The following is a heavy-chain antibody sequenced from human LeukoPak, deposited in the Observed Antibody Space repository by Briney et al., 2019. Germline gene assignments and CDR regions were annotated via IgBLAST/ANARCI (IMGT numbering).Heavy chain of an antibody. V-gene: IGHV1-69*01. CDR2: IIPIFGTA. Sequence: ASVKVSCKASGGTFSSYAISWVRPAPGQGLEWMGGIIPIFGTANYAQTFQGRVTITADESTSTAYMELSSLRSEDAAVYYCARDSSSGDAFDIWGQGTMVTVSS. J-gene: IGHJ3*02. CDR1: GGTFSSYA. D-gene: IGHD6-13*01. CDR3: ARDSSSGDAFDI.